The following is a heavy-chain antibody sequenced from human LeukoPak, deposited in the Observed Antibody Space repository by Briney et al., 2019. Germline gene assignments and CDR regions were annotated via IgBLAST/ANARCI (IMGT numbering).Heavy chain of an antibody. J-gene: IGHJ5*02. CDR1: GFTFSSYG. Sequence: GRSLRLSCAASGFTFSSYGMHWVRQAPGKGLEWVAVISYDGSNKYYADSVKGRSTISRDNSKNTLYLQMNSLRAEDTAVYYCANPPVWRGDRFDPWGQGTLVTVSS. D-gene: IGHD2-8*01. CDR3: ANPPVWRGDRFDP. V-gene: IGHV3-30*18. CDR2: ISYDGSNK.